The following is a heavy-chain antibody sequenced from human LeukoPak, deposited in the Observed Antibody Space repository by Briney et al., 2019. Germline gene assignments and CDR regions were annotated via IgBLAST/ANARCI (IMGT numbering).Heavy chain of an antibody. Sequence: GGSLRLSCAASGFTFSSYSMNWVRQAPGKGLEWVSSISSSSSYIYYADSVKGRFTISRDNAKNSLYLQMNSLRAEDTAVYYCARDTGYCSSTSCYFYYFDYWGQGTLVIVPS. CDR1: GFTFSSYS. V-gene: IGHV3-21*01. J-gene: IGHJ4*02. D-gene: IGHD2-2*01. CDR2: ISSSSSYI. CDR3: ARDTGYCSSTSCYFYYFDY.